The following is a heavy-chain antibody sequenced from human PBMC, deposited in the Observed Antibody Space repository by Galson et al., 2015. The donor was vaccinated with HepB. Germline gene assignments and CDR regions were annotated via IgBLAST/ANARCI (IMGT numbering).Heavy chain of an antibody. CDR3: AKDPYELLTGYGNRFDP. J-gene: IGHJ5*02. CDR1: GSTFSDYY. Sequence: SVKVSCKASGSTFSDYYIHWVRQVPGLGLEWMGRINPKTGGTDYAQKFQGRVTMTRDTSISSAYMELSGLTSDDTAVYFCAKDPYELLTGYGNRFDPWGQGTLVTVSS. D-gene: IGHD3-9*01. CDR2: INPKTGGT. V-gene: IGHV1-2*06.